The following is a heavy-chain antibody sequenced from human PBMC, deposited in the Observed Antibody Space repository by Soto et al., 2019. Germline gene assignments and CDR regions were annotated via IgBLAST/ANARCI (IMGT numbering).Heavy chain of an antibody. CDR3: AKSLGRGSSWIQLWTLDY. D-gene: IGHD5-18*01. J-gene: IGHJ4*02. Sequence: QVQLVESGGGVVQPGRSLRLSCAASGFTFSSYGMHWVRQAPGKGLEWVAVISYDGSNKYYADSVKGRFTISRDNSKNTXXLQMNSRRAEDTAVYYCAKSLGRGSSWIQLWTLDYWGQGTLVTVSS. CDR1: GFTFSSYG. CDR2: ISYDGSNK. V-gene: IGHV3-30*18.